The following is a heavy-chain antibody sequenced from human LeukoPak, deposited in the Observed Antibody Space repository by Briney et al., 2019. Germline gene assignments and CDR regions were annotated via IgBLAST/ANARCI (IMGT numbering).Heavy chain of an antibody. CDR1: GFTFSNYW. CDR2: INTDGSIR. V-gene: IGHV3-74*01. Sequence: GGSLRLSCAASGFTFSNYWMHWVRQVPGKGLVWVSRINTDGSIRNYADSEKGRFTISRDNAKNTLYLQMYSLRAEDTAVYYCARGPYGSGSYGRRGWVYYMDVWGKGTTVTISS. J-gene: IGHJ6*03. D-gene: IGHD3-10*01. CDR3: ARGPYGSGSYGRRGWVYYMDV.